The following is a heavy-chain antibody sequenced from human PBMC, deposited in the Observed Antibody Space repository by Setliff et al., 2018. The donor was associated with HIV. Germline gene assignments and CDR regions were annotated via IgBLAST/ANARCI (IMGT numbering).Heavy chain of an antibody. J-gene: IGHJ4*02. D-gene: IGHD6-19*01. CDR3: ARHEPYSSGWFVDY. CDR1: GATIHYHY. Sequence: PSETLSLTCSISGATIHYHYWSWIRQPPGKGLEWIGYVDYSGDTEYNPSLQSRATISRDPSKSQVSLKLTSVTAADTAVYYCARHEPYSSGWFVDYWGQGTLVTVSS. CDR2: VDYSGDT. V-gene: IGHV4-59*08.